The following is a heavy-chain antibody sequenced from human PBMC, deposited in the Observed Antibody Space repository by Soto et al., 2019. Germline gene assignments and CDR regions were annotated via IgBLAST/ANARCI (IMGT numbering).Heavy chain of an antibody. J-gene: IGHJ4*02. CDR1: GFTFSSYD. V-gene: IGHV3-13*01. Sequence: EVQLVKSGGGLVQPGGSLRLSCAASGFTFSSYDMHWVRQATGKGLEWVSAIGTAGDTYYPGSVKGRFTISRENAKNSLYLQMNSLRAGDTAVYYCARAGFSREFDYWGQGTLVTVSS. CDR3: ARAGFSREFDY. CDR2: IGTAGDT. D-gene: IGHD3-3*01.